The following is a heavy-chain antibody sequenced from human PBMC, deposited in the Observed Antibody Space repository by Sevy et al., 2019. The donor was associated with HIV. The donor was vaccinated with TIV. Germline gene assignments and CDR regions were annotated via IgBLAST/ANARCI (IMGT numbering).Heavy chain of an antibody. CDR2: ISFDGSHK. V-gene: IGHV3-30*03. CDR1: TFTFSIYG. Sequence: GGSLRLSCVVSTFTFSIYGMHWVRQAPGRGLEWVSVISFDGSHKYYADSVKGRCTVSRDNSKNTLNLQMNNLRDEDTAVYYCARDLRPHLLYSDFWSGYSGMDVWGQGTTVTVSS. J-gene: IGHJ6*02. D-gene: IGHD3-3*01. CDR3: ARDLRPHLLYSDFWSGYSGMDV.